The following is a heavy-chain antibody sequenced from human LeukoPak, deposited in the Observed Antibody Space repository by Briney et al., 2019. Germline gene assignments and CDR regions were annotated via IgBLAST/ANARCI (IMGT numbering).Heavy chain of an antibody. J-gene: IGHJ4*02. V-gene: IGHV3-23*01. D-gene: IGHD3-3*01. CDR2: IIGSGRDS. CDR1: GFTFSSYA. CDR3: AKARDGFGVDTIDS. Sequence: GGSLRLSCAASGFTFSSYAMTWVRQAPGKGLEWVSSIIGSGRDSYYADSVKGRFTISRDNSKNTVFLQMNSLRAEDTAVFYCAKARDGFGVDTIDSWGQGTLVTVSS.